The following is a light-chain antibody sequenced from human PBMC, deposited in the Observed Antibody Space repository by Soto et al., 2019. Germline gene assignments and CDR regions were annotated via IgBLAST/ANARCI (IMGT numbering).Light chain of an antibody. CDR2: GAS. Sequence: DIPMTQSPSSLSASVGDRVTITCRASQGIRTDLVWYQQKPVKAPKRLIYGASSLESGIPSRFSGSRSGTEFNLTVSSLQPEDFAHYYCLQHYNYPQTFGPGTTVEIK. CDR1: QGIRTD. V-gene: IGKV1-17*01. CDR3: LQHYNYPQT. J-gene: IGKJ1*01.